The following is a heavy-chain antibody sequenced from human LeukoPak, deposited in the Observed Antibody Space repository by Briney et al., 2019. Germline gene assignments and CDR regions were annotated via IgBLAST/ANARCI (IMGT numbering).Heavy chain of an antibody. CDR3: ASWGTSGWYHY. CDR1: GFTFSSYS. Sequence: GGSLRLSCAASGFTFSSYSMNWVRQAPGKGLEWVSYISSSSSTIYYADSVKGRFTISRDNAKKSLYLQMNSLRAEDTAVYYCASWGTSGWYHYWGQGTLVTVSS. J-gene: IGHJ4*02. CDR2: ISSSSSTI. D-gene: IGHD6-19*01. V-gene: IGHV3-48*01.